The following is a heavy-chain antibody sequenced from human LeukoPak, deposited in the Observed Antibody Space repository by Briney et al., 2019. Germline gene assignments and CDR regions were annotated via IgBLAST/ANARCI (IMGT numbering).Heavy chain of an antibody. CDR3: PRGSIAYYYMDV. J-gene: IGHJ6*03. V-gene: IGHV4-59*01. CDR2: IYYSGST. Sequence: SETLSLTCAVYGGSFSGYYWSWIRQPPGKGLEWIGYIYYSGSTNYNPSLKSRVTISVDTSKNQFSLKLSSVTAADTAVYYCPRGSIAYYYMDVWGKGTTVTISS. CDR1: GGSFSGYY.